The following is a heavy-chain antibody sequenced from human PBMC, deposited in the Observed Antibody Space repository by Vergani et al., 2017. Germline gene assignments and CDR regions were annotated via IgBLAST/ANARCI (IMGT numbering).Heavy chain of an antibody. J-gene: IGHJ6*02. Sequence: QVQLVESGGGLVKPGGSLRLSCAASGFTFSDYYMSWIRQAPGKGLEWVSYISSSSSYTNYADSVKGRFTISRDNAKNSLYLQMNSLRAEDTAVYYCAIGGYSSSWYGDLCGMDVWGQGTTVTVSS. CDR1: GFTFSDYY. V-gene: IGHV3-11*06. CDR3: AIGGYSSSWYGDLCGMDV. D-gene: IGHD6-13*01. CDR2: ISSSSSYT.